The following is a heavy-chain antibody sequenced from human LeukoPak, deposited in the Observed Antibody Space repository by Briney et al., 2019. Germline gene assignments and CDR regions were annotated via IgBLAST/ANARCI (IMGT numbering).Heavy chain of an antibody. D-gene: IGHD2-2*01. V-gene: IGHV4-34*01. CDR2: INHSGST. CDR3: ARGRIVVVVPASYYYYGMDV. Sequence: SETLSLTCAVYGGSFSGYYWSWLRQPPGKGLEWIGEINHSGSTNYNPSLKSRVTISVDTSKNQFSLKLSSVTAADTAVYYCARGRIVVVVPASYYYYGMDVWGQGTTVTVSS. CDR1: GGSFSGYY. J-gene: IGHJ6*02.